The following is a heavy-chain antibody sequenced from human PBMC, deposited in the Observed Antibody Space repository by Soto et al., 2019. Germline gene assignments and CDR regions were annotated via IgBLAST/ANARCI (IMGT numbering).Heavy chain of an antibody. CDR3: AKETSGYDLVNWFDP. J-gene: IGHJ5*02. Sequence: GGSLRLSCAASGFTFNNYAMSWVRLAAGTGLDWVSAISAGGDSTYYAGSVKGRFTISRDNSKNTLYLQMNNLRAEDTAVYYCAKETSGYDLVNWFDPWGQGTLVTVSS. V-gene: IGHV3-23*01. CDR1: GFTFNNYA. D-gene: IGHD5-12*01. CDR2: ISAGGDST.